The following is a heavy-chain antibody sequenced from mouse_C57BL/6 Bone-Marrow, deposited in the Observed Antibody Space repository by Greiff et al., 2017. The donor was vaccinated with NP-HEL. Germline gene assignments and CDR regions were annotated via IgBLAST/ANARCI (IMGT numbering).Heavy chain of an antibody. J-gene: IGHJ3*01. V-gene: IGHV1-69*01. CDR2: IDPSDSYT. CDR3: AMDGTSWFAY. D-gene: IGHD2-1*01. Sequence: VQLQQPGAELVMPGASVKLSCKASGYTFTSYWMHWVKQRPGQGLEWIGEIDPSDSYTNYNQKFKGKSTLTVDKSSSTAYMQLSSLTSEDSAVYYCAMDGTSWFAYWGQGTLVTVSA. CDR1: GYTFTSYW.